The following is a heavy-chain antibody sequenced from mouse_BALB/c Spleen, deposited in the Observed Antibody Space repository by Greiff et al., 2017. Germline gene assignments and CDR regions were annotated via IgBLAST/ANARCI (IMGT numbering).Heavy chain of an antibody. Sequence: EVQLQQSGPGLVKPSQSLSLTCTVTGYSITSDYAWNWIRQFPGNKLEWMGYISYSGSTSYNPSLKSRISITRDTSKNQFFLQLNSVTTEDTATYCCARRGLDYAMDYWGQGTSVTVSS. CDR1: GYSITSDYA. CDR2: ISYSGST. J-gene: IGHJ4*01. D-gene: IGHD2-2*01. CDR3: ARRGLDYAMDY. V-gene: IGHV3-2*02.